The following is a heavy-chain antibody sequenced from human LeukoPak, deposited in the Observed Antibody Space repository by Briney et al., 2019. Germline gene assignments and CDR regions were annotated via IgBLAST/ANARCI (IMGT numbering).Heavy chain of an antibody. Sequence: GGSLRLSCAASGFTFSDYGMSWVRQAPGKGLEWVSAVSGSGGSTYYADSVKGRFTISRDNSKNTLYLQMNSLRAEDTAVYYCARVYGDCGEVYFDYWGQGTLVTVSS. V-gene: IGHV3-23*01. CDR2: VSGSGGST. CDR3: ARVYGDCGEVYFDY. CDR1: GFTFSDYG. D-gene: IGHD4-17*01. J-gene: IGHJ4*02.